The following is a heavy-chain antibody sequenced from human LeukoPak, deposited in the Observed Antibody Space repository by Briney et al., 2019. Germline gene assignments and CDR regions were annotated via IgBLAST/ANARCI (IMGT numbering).Heavy chain of an antibody. Sequence: PGGSLRLSCAASGFTFVVYAMPWVRQAPGKGWDWVSGFIWIGGTIGYGASMKGRFTISRDNAKNSLYLQMNSLRAEDTALYYCAKALYYYDSSGSNAFDPWGQGTLVTVSS. V-gene: IGHV3-9*01. CDR2: FIWIGGTI. CDR1: GFTFVVYA. J-gene: IGHJ5*02. D-gene: IGHD3-22*01. CDR3: AKALYYYDSSGSNAFDP.